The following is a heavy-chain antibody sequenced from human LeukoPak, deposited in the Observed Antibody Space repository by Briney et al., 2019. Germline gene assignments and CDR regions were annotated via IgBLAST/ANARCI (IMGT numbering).Heavy chain of an antibody. Sequence: GGSLRLSCVASEFTFNNFAITWVRQAPGKGLEWVAAANGSVASTYNADSVRGRFTISRDNSKNTLYLQMNSLRAEDTAVYYCAKAPFYSSGWWSPDYWGQGTLVTVSS. J-gene: IGHJ4*02. D-gene: IGHD6-19*01. CDR1: EFTFNNFA. CDR3: AKAPFYSSGWWSPDY. V-gene: IGHV3-23*01. CDR2: ANGSVAST.